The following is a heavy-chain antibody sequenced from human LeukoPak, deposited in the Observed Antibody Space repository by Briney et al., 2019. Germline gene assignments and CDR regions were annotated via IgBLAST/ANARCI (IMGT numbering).Heavy chain of an antibody. CDR2: IIPIFGTA. V-gene: IGHV1-69*13. D-gene: IGHD3-22*01. CDR3: ARDNEYYYDSSGYSPHPLHFDY. CDR1: GGTFSSYA. J-gene: IGHJ4*02. Sequence: GASVKVPCKASGGTFSSYAISWVRQAPGQGLEWMGGIIPIFGTANYAQKFQGRVTITADESTSTAYMELSSLRYEDTAVYYCARDNEYYYDSSGYSPHPLHFDYWGQGTLVTVSS.